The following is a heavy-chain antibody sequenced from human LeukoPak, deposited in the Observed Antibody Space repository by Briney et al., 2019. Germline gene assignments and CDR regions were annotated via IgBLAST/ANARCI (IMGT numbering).Heavy chain of an antibody. CDR3: PRDAAAAGDHFDY. Sequence: GGSLRLSCAASGFTFSSYAMSWVRQAPGKGLEWVANIKQDGSEKYYVDSVKGRFTISRDNAKNSLYLQMNSLRAEDTAVYYCPRDAAAAGDHFDYWGQGTLVTVSS. CDR1: GFTFSSYA. J-gene: IGHJ4*02. D-gene: IGHD6-13*01. V-gene: IGHV3-7*03. CDR2: IKQDGSEK.